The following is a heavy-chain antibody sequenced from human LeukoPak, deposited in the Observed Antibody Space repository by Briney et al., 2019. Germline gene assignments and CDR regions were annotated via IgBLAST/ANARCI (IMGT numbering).Heavy chain of an antibody. J-gene: IGHJ4*02. D-gene: IGHD4-17*01. CDR3: AKDQSDYGDYWAQVDY. CDR1: GFTFSSYA. Sequence: PGGSLRLSCAASGFTFSSYAMSWVRQAPGKGLEWVSAISGSGGSTYYADSVKGRFTISRDNSKNTLYLQMNSLRAEDTAVYYCAKDQSDYGDYWAQVDYWGQGTLVTVSS. V-gene: IGHV3-23*01. CDR2: ISGSGGST.